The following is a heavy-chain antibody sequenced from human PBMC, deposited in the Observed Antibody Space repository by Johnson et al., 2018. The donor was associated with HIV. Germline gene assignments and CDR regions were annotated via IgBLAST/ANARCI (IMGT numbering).Heavy chain of an antibody. CDR2: IKSKTDGGTT. CDR3: TTGRKGTGAFDI. Sequence: VQLVESGGGLVKPGGSLRLSCAASGFTFSNAWMSWVRQAPGKGLEWVGRIKSKTDGGTTDYAAPGKGRFTISRDDSKNTLYLQMNSLKTEDTAVYYCTTGRKGTGAFDIWGQGTMVTVSS. V-gene: IGHV3-15*01. D-gene: IGHD1-14*01. J-gene: IGHJ3*02. CDR1: GFTFSNAW.